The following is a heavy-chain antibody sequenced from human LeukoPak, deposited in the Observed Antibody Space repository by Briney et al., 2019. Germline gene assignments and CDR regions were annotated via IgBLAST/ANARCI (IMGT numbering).Heavy chain of an antibody. CDR1: GGSISSGSYY. D-gene: IGHD3-9*01. Sequence: SQTLSLTCTVSGGSISSGSYYWSWIRQPAGKGLEWIGRIYTSGSTNYNPSLKSRATISVDTSKNQFSLKLSSVTAADTAVYYCARVRYFDPYYFDYWGQGTLVTVSS. J-gene: IGHJ4*02. CDR2: IYTSGST. CDR3: ARVRYFDPYYFDY. V-gene: IGHV4-61*02.